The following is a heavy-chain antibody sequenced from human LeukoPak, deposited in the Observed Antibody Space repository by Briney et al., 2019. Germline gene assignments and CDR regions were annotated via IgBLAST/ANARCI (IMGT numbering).Heavy chain of an antibody. V-gene: IGHV3-11*04. CDR2: ISVSGTTM. CDR1: GFTFTDYY. CDR3: AREWDTAMVTSPDY. D-gene: IGHD5-18*01. J-gene: IGHJ4*02. Sequence: GVSLRLSCATSGFTFTDYYMSWIRQAPGKGLEWVSYISVSGTTMYYADSVKGRFTISRDNAKNSLYLQMNSLRAEDTAVYYCAREWDTAMVTSPDYWGQGTLVTVSS.